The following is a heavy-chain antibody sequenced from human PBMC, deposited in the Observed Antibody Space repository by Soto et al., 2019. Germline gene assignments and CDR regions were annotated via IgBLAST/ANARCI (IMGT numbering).Heavy chain of an antibody. J-gene: IGHJ4*02. V-gene: IGHV3-74*01. CDR3: ARYDAVDNPGGFDY. CDR1: GFTFSSYW. CDR2: INSDGSST. Sequence: GGSLRLSCAASGFTFSSYWMHWVRQAPGKGLVWVSRINSDGSSTSYADSVKGRFTISRDNAKNTLYLQMNSLRAEDTAVYYCARYDAVDNPGGFDYWGQGTLVTVSS. D-gene: IGHD1-20*01.